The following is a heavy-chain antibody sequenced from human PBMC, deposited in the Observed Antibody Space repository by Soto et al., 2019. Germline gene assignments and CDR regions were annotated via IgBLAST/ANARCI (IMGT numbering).Heavy chain of an antibody. Sequence: QVQLQESGPGLVKPSETLSLTSTVSGGSISSYYWSWIRQPPGKGLEWIGYIYSSGSTNYNPSLKSRVTISVDTSKNQFSLKLISVTAADTAVYYCARAWGRVFDYWGQGTLVTVSS. CDR2: IYSSGST. CDR3: ARAWGRVFDY. D-gene: IGHD3-16*01. J-gene: IGHJ4*02. V-gene: IGHV4-59*01. CDR1: GGSISSYY.